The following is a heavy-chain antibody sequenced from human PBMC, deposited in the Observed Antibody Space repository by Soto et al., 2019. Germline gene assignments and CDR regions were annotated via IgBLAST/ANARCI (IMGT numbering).Heavy chain of an antibody. CDR3: ARHYYDILTGYHDAFDI. V-gene: IGHV4-30-2*03. D-gene: IGHD3-9*01. CDR2: IYYSGST. Sequence: SETLSLTCAVSGGSISSGGYSWSWIRQPPGKGLEWIGCIYYSGSTYYNPSLKSRVTISVDTSKNQFSLKLSSVTAADTAVYYCARHYYDILTGYHDAFDIWGQGTMVTVSS. CDR1: GGSISSGGYS. J-gene: IGHJ3*02.